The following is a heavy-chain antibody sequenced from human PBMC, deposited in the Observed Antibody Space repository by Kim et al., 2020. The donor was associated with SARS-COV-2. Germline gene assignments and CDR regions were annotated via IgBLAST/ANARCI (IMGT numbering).Heavy chain of an antibody. J-gene: IGHJ6*02. Sequence: GGSLRLSCAASGFTFSDYYMSWIRQAPGKGLEWVSYISSSGSTIYYADSVKGRFTISRDNAKNSLYLQMNSLRAEDTAVYYCARDTFYGDLYYYGMDVWGQGTTVTVSS. V-gene: IGHV3-11*04. D-gene: IGHD4-17*01. CDR2: ISSSGSTI. CDR3: ARDTFYGDLYYYGMDV. CDR1: GFTFSDYY.